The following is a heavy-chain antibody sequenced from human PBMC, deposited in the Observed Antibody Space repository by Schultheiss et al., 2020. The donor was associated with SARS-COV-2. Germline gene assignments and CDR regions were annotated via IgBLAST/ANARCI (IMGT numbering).Heavy chain of an antibody. Sequence: GGSLRLSCAASGFTFSSYAMSWVRQAPGKGLEWVSAISGSGGSTYYADSVKGRFTISRDNSKNTLYLQMNSLRAEDTAVYYCARYVSSGLWYFDLWGRGTLVTVSS. J-gene: IGHJ2*01. CDR2: ISGSGGST. V-gene: IGHV3-23*01. D-gene: IGHD3-16*01. CDR1: GFTFSSYA. CDR3: ARYVSSGLWYFDL.